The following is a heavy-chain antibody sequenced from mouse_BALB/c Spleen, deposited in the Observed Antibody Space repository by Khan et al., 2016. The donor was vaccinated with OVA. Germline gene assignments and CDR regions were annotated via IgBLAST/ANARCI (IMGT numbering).Heavy chain of an antibody. D-gene: IGHD1-1*01. Sequence: QVQLQQSGAELAKPGASVKMSCKASGYTFINYWILWVKQRPGQGLEWIGYINPSTGYTEYNQNFKDKATLTADKSSSTAYMQLSSLTSEDSAVYYCARRSLRWDFDYWDQGTTLTVSS. V-gene: IGHV1-7*01. CDR2: INPSTGYT. CDR3: ARRSLRWDFDY. CDR1: GYTFINYW. J-gene: IGHJ2*01.